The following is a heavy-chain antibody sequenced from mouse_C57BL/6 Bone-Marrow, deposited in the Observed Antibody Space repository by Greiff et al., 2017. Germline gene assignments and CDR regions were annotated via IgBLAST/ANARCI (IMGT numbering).Heavy chain of an antibody. J-gene: IGHJ4*01. Sequence: EVQLQQSGPELVKPGASVKISCKASGYTFTDYYMNWVKQSHGKSLEWIGDINPNNGGTSYNQKFKGKATLTVDKSSSTAYMELRSLTSEDSAVYYCATDYYGSSYPYYYAMDYWGQGTSVTVSS. D-gene: IGHD1-1*01. CDR2: INPNNGGT. CDR1: GYTFTDYY. CDR3: ATDYYGSSYPYYYAMDY. V-gene: IGHV1-26*01.